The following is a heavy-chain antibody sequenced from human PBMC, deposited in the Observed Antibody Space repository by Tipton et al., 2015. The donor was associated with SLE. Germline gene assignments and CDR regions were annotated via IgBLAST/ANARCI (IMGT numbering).Heavy chain of an antibody. V-gene: IGHV4-4*02. J-gene: IGHJ1*01. Sequence: SLRLSCAASGSSISDYSMNWVRQAPGKGLEWIGEIYHSGSTNYNPSLKSRVTISVDKSKNQFSLKVSSVTAADTAVYYCARVSGRSRYFQHWGQGPLVTVSA. CDR1: GSSISDYS. CDR2: IYHSGST. CDR3: ARVSGRSRYFQH. D-gene: IGHD3-10*01.